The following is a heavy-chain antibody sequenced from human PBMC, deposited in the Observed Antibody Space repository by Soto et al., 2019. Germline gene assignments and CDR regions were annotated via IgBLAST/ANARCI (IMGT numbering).Heavy chain of an antibody. V-gene: IGHV3-33*01. Sequence: GGSLRLSCAASGFSFSTSAMHWVRQAPGKGLEWVAFMWYDGSNKYYADSVKDRFTISRDNSNNTLYLQMNSLRAEDTAVYYCARDLKKGSYFDYWGQGTLVTVSS. D-gene: IGHD3-10*01. CDR2: MWYDGSNK. CDR1: GFSFSTSA. CDR3: ARDLKKGSYFDY. J-gene: IGHJ4*02.